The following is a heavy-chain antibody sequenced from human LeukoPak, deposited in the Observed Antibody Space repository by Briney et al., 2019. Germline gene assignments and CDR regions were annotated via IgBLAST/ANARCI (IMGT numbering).Heavy chain of an antibody. Sequence: GESLKISCKGTGYSFINYLIGWVRQLPVKGLEWRGMIYPGDSDTRYSPSFQGQVTISADKSISTAYLQWSSLKASDTAMYYCARLDSISWSWFDPWGQGTLVTVSS. V-gene: IGHV5-51*01. CDR3: ARLDSISWSWFDP. D-gene: IGHD6-13*01. CDR1: GYSFINYL. J-gene: IGHJ5*02. CDR2: IYPGDSDT.